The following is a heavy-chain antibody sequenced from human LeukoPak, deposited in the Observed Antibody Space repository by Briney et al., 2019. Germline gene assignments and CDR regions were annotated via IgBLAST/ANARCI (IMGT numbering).Heavy chain of an antibody. D-gene: IGHD5-24*01. Sequence: GGSLRLSCAASGFSFNSYWMGWVRQAPGKGLEWVANIKEDGSEKYYVDSVKGRFTISRDNAKNSLYLQMNSLRADDTAVYYCAGERDMATIWEIFEYWGQGALVTVSS. V-gene: IGHV3-7*01. CDR2: IKEDGSEK. CDR1: GFSFNSYW. J-gene: IGHJ4*02. CDR3: AGERDMATIWEIFEY.